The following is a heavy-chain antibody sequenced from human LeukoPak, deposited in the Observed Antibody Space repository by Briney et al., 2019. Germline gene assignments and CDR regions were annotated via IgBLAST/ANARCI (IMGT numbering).Heavy chain of an antibody. CDR1: GGSISSSSYY. CDR2: IYYSGST. D-gene: IGHD2-2*01. Sequence: SETLSLTCTVSGGSISSSSYYWGWIRQPPGKGLEWIGSIYYSGSTYYNPSLKSRVTISVDTSKNQFSLKLSSVTAADTAVYYCARGKGVVPAANTRGYFQHWGQGTLVTVSS. CDR3: ARGKGVVPAANTRGYFQH. J-gene: IGHJ1*01. V-gene: IGHV4-39*07.